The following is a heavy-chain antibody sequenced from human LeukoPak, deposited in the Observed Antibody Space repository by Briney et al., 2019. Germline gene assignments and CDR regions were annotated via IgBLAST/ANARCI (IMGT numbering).Heavy chain of an antibody. Sequence: GGSLRLSCAASGFTFSTYSMNWVRQAPGKGLECVSYISTSGSYIYHADSVKGRFTISRDNAKNSLYLQMNSLRAEDTAVYYCARDNYYSVMDVWGQGTTLTVSS. J-gene: IGHJ6*02. CDR2: ISTSGSYI. CDR3: ARDNYYSVMDV. V-gene: IGHV3-21*01. CDR1: GFTFSTYS.